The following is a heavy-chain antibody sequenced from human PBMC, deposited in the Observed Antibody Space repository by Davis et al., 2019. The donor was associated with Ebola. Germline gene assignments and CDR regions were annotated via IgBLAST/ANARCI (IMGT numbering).Heavy chain of an antibody. J-gene: IGHJ6*02. CDR2: INPNSGGT. D-gene: IGHD2-15*01. CDR3: AREKLPVVVVAATPHLYYGMDV. Sequence: ASVKVSCKASGYTFTSYGISWVRQAPGQGLEWMGWINPNSGGTNYAQKFQGRVTMTRDTSISTAYMELSRLRSDDTAVYYCAREKLPVVVVAATPHLYYGMDVWGQGTTVTVSS. CDR1: GYTFTSYG. V-gene: IGHV1-2*02.